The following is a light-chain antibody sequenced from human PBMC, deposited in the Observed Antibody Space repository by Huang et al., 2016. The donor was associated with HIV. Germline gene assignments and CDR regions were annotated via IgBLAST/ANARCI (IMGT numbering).Light chain of an antibody. CDR2: GAH. Sequence: DIVLTQSPGTLSLSPGERATLSFRARQSVSSRYLAWYQQKPGQAPRLLSYGAHPRAPGIPDRFSGTGAATDFTLTVSRLEPGDFAVYYCQQYGDSPLTFGGGTKVEF. V-gene: IGKV3-20*01. J-gene: IGKJ4*01. CDR1: QSVSSRY. CDR3: QQYGDSPLT.